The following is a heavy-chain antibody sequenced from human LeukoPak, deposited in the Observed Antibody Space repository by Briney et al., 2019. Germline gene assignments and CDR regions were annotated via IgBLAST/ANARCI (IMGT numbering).Heavy chain of an antibody. D-gene: IGHD6-19*01. Sequence: GGSLRLSCAASGFTFSSYWMSWVRQAPGKGLEWVSGINWNGDSTGYADSVKGRFTISRDNAKNSLYLQMNSLRAEDTALYHCAREYSSAYYYYYMDVWGRGTTVTVSS. CDR2: INWNGDST. CDR3: AREYSSAYYYYYMDV. J-gene: IGHJ6*03. CDR1: GFTFSSYW. V-gene: IGHV3-20*01.